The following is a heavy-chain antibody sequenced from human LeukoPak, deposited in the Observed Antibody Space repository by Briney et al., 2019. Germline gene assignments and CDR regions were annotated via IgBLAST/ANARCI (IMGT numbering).Heavy chain of an antibody. Sequence: GGSLRLSCVASGFTFSSYAMSWVRQAPGKGLEWVSGICSSDNSRYYADSVKGRFTISRDNSKNTLYLQMNSLRADDTAVYYCAKQTTTSCYTGSDNWGQGTLVTVSS. CDR1: GFTFSSYA. D-gene: IGHD2-2*02. V-gene: IGHV3-23*01. CDR3: AKQTTTSCYTGSDN. J-gene: IGHJ4*02. CDR2: ICSSDNSR.